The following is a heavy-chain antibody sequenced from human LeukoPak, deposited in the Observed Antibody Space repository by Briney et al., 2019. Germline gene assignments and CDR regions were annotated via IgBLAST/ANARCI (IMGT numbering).Heavy chain of an antibody. Sequence: GAAVKLSCKASGCTFSSYAISWVRQAPGQGLEWMGRIIPIFGTANYAQEFQGRVTITTDESTSTAYMELSSLRSEDTAVYYCARDLGCTNGVCYGYWFDPWGQGTLVTVSS. CDR1: GCTFSSYA. V-gene: IGHV1-69*05. CDR2: IIPIFGTA. D-gene: IGHD2-8*01. CDR3: ARDLGCTNGVCYGYWFDP. J-gene: IGHJ5*02.